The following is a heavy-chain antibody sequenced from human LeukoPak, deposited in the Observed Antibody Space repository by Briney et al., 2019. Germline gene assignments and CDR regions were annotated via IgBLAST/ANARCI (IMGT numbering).Heavy chain of an antibody. CDR1: GGSFSGYY. D-gene: IGHD2-21*02. J-gene: IGHJ5*02. V-gene: IGHV4-34*01. Sequence: SETLSLTCAVYGGSFSGYYWSWIRQPPGKGLEWIGEINHSGSTNYNPSLKSRVTISVDTSKNQFSLKLSSVTAADTAVYYCARSKEVVTAIWAFDPWGQGTLVTVSS. CDR2: INHSGST. CDR3: ARSKEVVTAIWAFDP.